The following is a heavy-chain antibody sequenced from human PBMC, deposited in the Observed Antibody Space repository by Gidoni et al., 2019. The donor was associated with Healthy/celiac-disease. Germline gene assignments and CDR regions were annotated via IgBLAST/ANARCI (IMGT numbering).Heavy chain of an antibody. Sequence: EVQLVESGGGLVQPGGSLKLSCAASGFTFSGSAMHWVRQASGKGLEWVGRIRSKANSYATAYAASVKGRFTISRDDSKNTAYLQMNSLKTEDTAVYYCTWSGIAAAGTYYGMDVWGQGTTVTVSS. CDR2: IRSKANSYAT. CDR3: TWSGIAAAGTYYGMDV. V-gene: IGHV3-73*01. J-gene: IGHJ6*02. D-gene: IGHD6-13*01. CDR1: GFTFSGSA.